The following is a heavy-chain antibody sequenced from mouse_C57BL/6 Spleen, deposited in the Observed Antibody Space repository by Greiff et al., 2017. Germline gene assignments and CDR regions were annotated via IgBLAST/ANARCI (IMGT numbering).Heavy chain of an antibody. J-gene: IGHJ1*03. CDR2: IDPETGGT. D-gene: IGHD1-1*01. V-gene: IGHV1-15*01. Sequence: QVQLQQSGAELVRPGASVTLSCKASGYTFTDYEMHWVKQTPVHGLEWIGAIDPETGGTAYNQKFKGKAILTADKSSSTAYMELRSLTSEDSAVYYCTRHVYYYGSGSAYWYFDVWGTGTTVTVSS. CDR1: GYTFTDYE. CDR3: TRHVYYYGSGSAYWYFDV.